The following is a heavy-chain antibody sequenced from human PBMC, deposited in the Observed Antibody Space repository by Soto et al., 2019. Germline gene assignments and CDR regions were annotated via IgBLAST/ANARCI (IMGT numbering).Heavy chain of an antibody. D-gene: IGHD4-17*01. V-gene: IGHV4-34*01. CDR3: AIVGQFDYGGNSGAFDI. J-gene: IGHJ3*02. CDR1: GGSFSGYY. CDR2: INHSGST. Sequence: QVQLQQWGAGLLKPSETLSLTCAVYGGSFSGYYWSWIRQPPGKGLEWIGEINHSGSTNYNPSLKSRVTISVDTSKNQFSLKLSSVTAADTAVYYCAIVGQFDYGGNSGAFDIWGQGTMVTVSS.